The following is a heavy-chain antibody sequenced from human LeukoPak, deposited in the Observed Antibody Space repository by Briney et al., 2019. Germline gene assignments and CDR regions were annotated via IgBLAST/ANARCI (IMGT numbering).Heavy chain of an antibody. D-gene: IGHD6-13*01. V-gene: IGHV3-7*01. J-gene: IGHJ6*02. CDR3: ARVLGVWGIAAGGVRRYNYYGMDV. Sequence: PGGSLRLSCAASGFTSSDYWMSWVRQAPGKGLEWVANIKQDGSEKYYVDSVKGRFTVSRDGAKNSLHLQMNSLRAEDTAVYYCARVLGVWGIAAGGVRRYNYYGMDVWGQGTTVIVSS. CDR2: IKQDGSEK. CDR1: GFTSSDYW.